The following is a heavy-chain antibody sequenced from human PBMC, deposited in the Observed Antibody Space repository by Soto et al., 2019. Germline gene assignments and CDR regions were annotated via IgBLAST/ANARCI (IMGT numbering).Heavy chain of an antibody. CDR2: IYPSDSDT. CDR3: ARHTGNPYGSSSDYFDY. V-gene: IGHV5-51*01. J-gene: IGHJ4*02. D-gene: IGHD6-6*01. CDR1: GYSFTSYW. Sequence: GESLKISCKGSGYSFTSYWSGVVRQRPGKGLEGMGIIYPSDSDTKYSPSFQGQVTISADKSISTAYLQWSGLKASDTAMYYCARHTGNPYGSSSDYFDYWGQGTLVTVSS.